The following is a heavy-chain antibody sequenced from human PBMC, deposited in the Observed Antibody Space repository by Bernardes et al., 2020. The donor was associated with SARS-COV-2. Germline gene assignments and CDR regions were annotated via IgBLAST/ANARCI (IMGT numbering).Heavy chain of an antibody. V-gene: IGHV3-23*01. CDR1: RGTGRNKT. J-gene: IGHJ4*02. D-gene: IGHD6-19*01. CDR3: AKDLAVAGTGGDGDY. Sequence: AAERGTGRNKTMSWFRQAQGKGLEWVSGISGRGGSTYYADSVKGRFTISRDNSKNPLYLQMNGLTAEDTALYYCAKDLAVAGTGGDGDYWGQGTLVTVSS. CDR2: ISGRGGST.